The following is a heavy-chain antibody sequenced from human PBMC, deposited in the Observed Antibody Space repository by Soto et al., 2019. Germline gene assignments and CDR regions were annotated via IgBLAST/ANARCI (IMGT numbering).Heavy chain of an antibody. J-gene: IGHJ4*02. Sequence: PGGSLRLSCVASGFSFSSSKMHWVRQAPGKGLEWVSSITSGGTSMYYADSVKGRFTISRHDALNSLSLEMKSLRVEDTAVYYCLSGWPVIWGQGTLVTVSS. V-gene: IGHV3-48*01. CDR1: GFSFSSSK. CDR3: LSGWPVI. CDR2: ITSGGTSM.